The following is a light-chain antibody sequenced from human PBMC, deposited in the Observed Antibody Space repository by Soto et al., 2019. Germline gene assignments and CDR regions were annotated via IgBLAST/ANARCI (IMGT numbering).Light chain of an antibody. J-gene: IGKJ4*01. CDR3: QQYGSSPLT. V-gene: IGKV3-20*01. Sequence: EIVVTQSPGALSLSPVERSTLSCRASQSVSSSYLAWHQQKPGQAPRLLIYGASSRATGIPDRFSGSGSGTDFTLTISRLEPEDFAVYYCQQYGSSPLTFGGGTKVDIK. CDR2: GAS. CDR1: QSVSSSY.